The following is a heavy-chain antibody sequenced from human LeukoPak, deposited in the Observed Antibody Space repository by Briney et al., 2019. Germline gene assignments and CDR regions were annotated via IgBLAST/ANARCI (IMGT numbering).Heavy chain of an antibody. V-gene: IGHV3-9*03. CDR1: GFNLDEYA. CDR3: AQGQKYYYYYYMDV. Sequence: PGGSLRLSCAASGFNLDEYAMHWVRQAPGKGLEWVSGISWNSGTIRYADSVKGRFTISRDNAKNSLYLEMNSLRAEDMGLYYCAQGQKYYYYYYMDVWGRGTTVSVSS. J-gene: IGHJ6*03. CDR2: ISWNSGTI.